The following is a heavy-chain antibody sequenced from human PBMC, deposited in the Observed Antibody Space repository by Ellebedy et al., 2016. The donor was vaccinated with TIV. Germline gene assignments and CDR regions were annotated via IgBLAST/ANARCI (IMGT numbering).Heavy chain of an antibody. CDR2: IRSKANSYAT. J-gene: IGHJ4*02. Sequence: GGSLRLSCAASGFTFSGSAMHWVRQASGKGLEWVGRIRSKANSYATVFAASVKGRFTISRDDSKNTAYLHMNSLKTEDTAVYYCTTLRDDFWGQGTLVTVSS. V-gene: IGHV3-73*01. CDR3: TTLRDDF. CDR1: GFTFSGSA.